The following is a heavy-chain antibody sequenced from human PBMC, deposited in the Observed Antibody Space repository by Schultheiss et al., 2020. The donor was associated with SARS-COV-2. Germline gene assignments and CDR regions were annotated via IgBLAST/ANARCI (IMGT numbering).Heavy chain of an antibody. D-gene: IGHD1-1*01. CDR1: GGSISSYY. CDR3: AMELDLDAFDI. J-gene: IGHJ3*02. V-gene: IGHV4-4*07. CDR2: IYTSGST. Sequence: GSLRLSCTVSGGSISSYYWSWIRQPAGKGLEWIGRIYTSGSTNYNPSLKSRVTMSVDTSKNQFSLKLSSVTAADTAVYYCAMELDLDAFDIWGQGTMVTVSS.